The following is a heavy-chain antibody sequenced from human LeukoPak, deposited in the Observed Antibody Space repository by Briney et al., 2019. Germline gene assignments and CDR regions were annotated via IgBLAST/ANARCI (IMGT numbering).Heavy chain of an antibody. Sequence: ASVKVSCKASGYIFTDYYMHWVRQAPGQGLEWMGIINPSGGSTSYAQKFQGRVTMTRDTSTSTVYMELSSLRSEDTAVYYCARARVSADHYYGMDVWGQGTTVTVSS. D-gene: IGHD6-25*01. CDR1: GYIFTDYY. CDR3: ARARVSADHYYGMDV. CDR2: INPSGGST. J-gene: IGHJ6*02. V-gene: IGHV1-46*01.